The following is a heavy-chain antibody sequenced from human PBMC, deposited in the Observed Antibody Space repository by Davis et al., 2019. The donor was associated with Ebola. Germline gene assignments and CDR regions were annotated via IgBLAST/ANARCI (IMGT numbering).Heavy chain of an antibody. D-gene: IGHD3-3*01. CDR2: IYHSGST. V-gene: IGHV4-38-2*02. CDR1: GYSISSGYY. CDR3: ARDRLRFLEWLLYHDAFDI. Sequence: PSETLSLTCTVSGYSISSGYYWGWIRQPPGKGLEWIGSIYHSGSTYYNPSLKSRVTISVDTSKNQFSLKLSSVTAADTAVYYCARDRLRFLEWLLYHDAFDIWGQGTMVTVSS. J-gene: IGHJ3*02.